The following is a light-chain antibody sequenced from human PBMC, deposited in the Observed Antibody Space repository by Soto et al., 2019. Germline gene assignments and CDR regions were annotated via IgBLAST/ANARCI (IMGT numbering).Light chain of an antibody. J-gene: IGKJ4*01. CDR1: RSISSF. CDR3: QQRANWPPLT. Sequence: EIVLTQSPATLSLSPGERATLSCRASRSISSFLAWYQQKPGQAPRLLIYDTFNRATGIPARFSGSGSGTDFTLTISGLDPEYVAVYYCQQRANWPPLTFGGGTKVEI. V-gene: IGKV3-11*01. CDR2: DTF.